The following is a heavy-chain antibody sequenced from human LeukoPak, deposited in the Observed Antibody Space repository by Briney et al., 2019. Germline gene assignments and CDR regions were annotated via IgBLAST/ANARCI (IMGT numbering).Heavy chain of an antibody. J-gene: IGHJ6*02. V-gene: IGHV1-69*04. CDR3: ASTRSGSYGMDV. D-gene: IGHD3-3*01. CDR1: GGTFSSYA. CDR2: IIPILGIA. Sequence: ASVKVSCKASGGTFSSYAISWVRQAPGQGLEWMGRIIPILGIANYAQKFQGRVTITADKSTSTAYMELSSLRSEDTAVYYCASTRSGSYGMDVWGQGTTVTVSS.